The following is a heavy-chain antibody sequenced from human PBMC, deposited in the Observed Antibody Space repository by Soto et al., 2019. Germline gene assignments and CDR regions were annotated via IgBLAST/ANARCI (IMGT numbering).Heavy chain of an antibody. CDR3: ERQDHDYGDFFDN. CDR2: VYYSGST. CDR1: GGSISSSNYY. V-gene: IGHV4-39*01. Sequence: SQTLSVTRTVFGGSISSSNYYRGWIRQPPGKGLEWIGSVYYSGSTYYNPSLKSRVTISVDTSRNQFSLKLSSVAAADTAVYYCERQDHDYGDFFDNWGQGTLVTVSS. D-gene: IGHD4-17*01. J-gene: IGHJ4*02.